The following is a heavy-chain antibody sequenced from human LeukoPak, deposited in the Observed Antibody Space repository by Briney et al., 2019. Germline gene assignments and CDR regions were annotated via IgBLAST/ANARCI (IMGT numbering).Heavy chain of an antibody. CDR2: ISAYNGNT. CDR1: GYTFTSYG. J-gene: IGHJ4*02. CDR3: ARDEDLTYYDILTGPTYFDY. Sequence: ASVKVSCKASGYTFTSYGISWVRQAPGQGLEWMGWISAYNGNTNYAQKLQGRVTMTTDTSTSTAYMELRSLRSDDTAVYYCARDEDLTYYDILTGPTYFDYGGQGTLGTVSA. D-gene: IGHD3-9*01. V-gene: IGHV1-18*01.